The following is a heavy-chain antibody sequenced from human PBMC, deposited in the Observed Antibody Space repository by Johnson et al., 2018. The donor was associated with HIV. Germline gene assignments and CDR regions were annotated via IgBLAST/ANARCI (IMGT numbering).Heavy chain of an antibody. CDR1: GFTFSSHA. Sequence: VQLVESGGGLVQPGGSLRLSCAASGFTFSSHAMSWVRQAPGKGLEWVSSVSGSGNRTYYADSVKGRFTISRDNSKNTLYLQMNSLRAEDTAVYFCAHSGSPGVAARLWDAFDIWGQGTMVTVSS. J-gene: IGHJ3*02. V-gene: IGHV3-23*04. CDR2: VSGSGNRT. D-gene: IGHD6-6*01. CDR3: AHSGSPGVAARLWDAFDI.